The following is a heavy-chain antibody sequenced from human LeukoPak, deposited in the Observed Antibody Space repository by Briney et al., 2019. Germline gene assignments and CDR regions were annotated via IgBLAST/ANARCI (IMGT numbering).Heavy chain of an antibody. Sequence: GGSLRLSCAASGFTFSNYAMSWVRQAPGKGLEWVSAISGSGISTYYADSVKGRFTISRDNAKNTLYLQMNSLRAEDTAVYYCARASSTGDGFIWEGAFDIWGQGTMVTVSS. D-gene: IGHD5-24*01. CDR1: GFTFSNYA. CDR2: ISGSGIST. V-gene: IGHV3-23*01. J-gene: IGHJ3*02. CDR3: ARASSTGDGFIWEGAFDI.